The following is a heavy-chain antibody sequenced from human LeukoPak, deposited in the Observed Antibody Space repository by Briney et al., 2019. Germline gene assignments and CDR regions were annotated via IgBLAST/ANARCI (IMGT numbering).Heavy chain of an antibody. CDR1: GFTFSSYS. Sequence: GGSLRLSCAASGFTFSSYSMNWVRQAPGKGLEWVSSISSSSSYIYYADSVKGRFTISRDNAKNSLYLQMNSLRAEDTAVYYCARVYCSSTSCYGYYYYYMDVWGKGTTVTVSS. CDR2: ISSSSSYI. D-gene: IGHD2-2*01. J-gene: IGHJ6*03. CDR3: ARVYCSSTSCYGYYYYYMDV. V-gene: IGHV3-21*01.